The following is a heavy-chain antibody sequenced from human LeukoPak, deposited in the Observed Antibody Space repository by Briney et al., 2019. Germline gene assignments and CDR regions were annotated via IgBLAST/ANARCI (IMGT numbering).Heavy chain of an antibody. Sequence: GGSLRLSCAASGFTFSSYAMSWVPQAPGKGLEWVSAMSGSGGGTYYADSVKGRFTISRDNSKNTLYLQMNSLRAEDTAVYYCAKARVVPECLDAFDIWGQVTMVTVSS. CDR3: AKARVVPECLDAFDI. V-gene: IGHV3-23*01. D-gene: IGHD2-2*01. CDR2: MSGSGGGT. J-gene: IGHJ3*02. CDR1: GFTFSSYA.